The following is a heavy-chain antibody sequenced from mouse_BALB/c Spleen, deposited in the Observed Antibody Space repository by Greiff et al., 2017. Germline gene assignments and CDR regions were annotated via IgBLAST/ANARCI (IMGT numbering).Heavy chain of an antibody. J-gene: IGHJ1*01. V-gene: IGHV1S126*01. CDR3: ARSGYYGRRGYFDV. CDR2: IDPSDSET. CDR1: GYSFTSYW. D-gene: IGHD1-1*01. Sequence: QVPLQQSGPQLVRPGASVKISCKASGYSFTSYWMHWVKQRPGQGLEWIGMIDPSDSETRLNQKFKDKATLTVDKSSSTAYMQLSSPTSEDSAVYYCARSGYYGRRGYFDVWGAGTTVTVSS.